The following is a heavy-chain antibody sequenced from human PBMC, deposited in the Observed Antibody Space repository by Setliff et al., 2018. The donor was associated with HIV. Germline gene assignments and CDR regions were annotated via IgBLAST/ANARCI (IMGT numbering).Heavy chain of an antibody. Sequence: GGSLRLSCAASGFTFSDHYMHWVRQAPGRGLEWVAIISYDGSNQYYAASVKGRFTISRDNSKNTLYLQMNSLRAEDTAVYYCARDRSSGYYYPDAFDIWGQGTMVTVSS. CDR2: ISYDGSNQ. V-gene: IGHV3-30*03. CDR1: GFTFSDHY. J-gene: IGHJ3*02. D-gene: IGHD3-22*01. CDR3: ARDRSSGYYYPDAFDI.